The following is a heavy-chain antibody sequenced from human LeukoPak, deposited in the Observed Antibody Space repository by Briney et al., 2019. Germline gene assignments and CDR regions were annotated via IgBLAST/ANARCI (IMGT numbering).Heavy chain of an antibody. Sequence: GGSLRLSCTASGFTFGDYAMSWVRQAPGKGLEWVGLIRSKAYGGTTEYAASVKGRFTISRDDSKSIAYLQMNSLKTEDTAVYYCTRVGGSYSYYFDYWGQGTLVTVSS. J-gene: IGHJ4*02. D-gene: IGHD1-26*01. CDR3: TRVGGSYSYYFDY. CDR2: IRSKAYGGTT. CDR1: GFTFGDYA. V-gene: IGHV3-49*04.